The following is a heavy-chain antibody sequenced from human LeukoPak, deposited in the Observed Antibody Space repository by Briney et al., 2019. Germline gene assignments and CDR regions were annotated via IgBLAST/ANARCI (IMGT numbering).Heavy chain of an antibody. V-gene: IGHV4-34*01. CDR1: GESFSSYY. CDR2: INHSGNT. Sequence: SETLSLTCAVYGESFSSYYCTWIRQPPGKGLERIWEINHSGNTNYNPPLQIPVTISVDTSKHQFSLKLSSVTAADTAVYYCARVDGDGYNIPDYWGQGTLVTVSS. J-gene: IGHJ4*02. CDR3: ARVDGDGYNIPDY. D-gene: IGHD5-24*01.